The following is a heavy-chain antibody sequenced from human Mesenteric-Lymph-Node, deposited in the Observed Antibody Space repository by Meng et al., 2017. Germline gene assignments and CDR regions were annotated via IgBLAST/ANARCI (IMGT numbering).Heavy chain of an antibody. D-gene: IGHD6-19*01. J-gene: IGHJ4*02. V-gene: IGHV4-39*07. CDR2: IYYSGST. Sequence: SETLSLTCTVSGGSISSSSYYWGWIRQPPGKGLEWIGSIYYSGSTYYNPSLKSRVTISVDTSKNQFSLKLSSVTAADTAVYYCARGASSGWYANDYWGQGTLVTVSS. CDR3: ARGASSGWYANDY. CDR1: GGSISSSSYY.